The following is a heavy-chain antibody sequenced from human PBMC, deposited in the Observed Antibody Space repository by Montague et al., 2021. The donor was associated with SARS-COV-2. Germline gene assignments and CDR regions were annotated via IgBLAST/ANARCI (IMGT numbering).Heavy chain of an antibody. CDR1: GDSVSRHIPA. V-gene: IGHV6-1*01. CDR2: ICYRTKWYN. CDR3: IQERGPGRTTCHYFDY. J-gene: IGHJ4*02. Sequence: CAISGDSVSRHIPAWNWLRQSPPPGLEWLGRICYRTKWYNDYAVSVRSRITISPDTSKNQFSLQLNAVTPEDTAVYYCIQERGPGRTTCHYFDYWGQGTLVTVSS. D-gene: IGHD1-14*01.